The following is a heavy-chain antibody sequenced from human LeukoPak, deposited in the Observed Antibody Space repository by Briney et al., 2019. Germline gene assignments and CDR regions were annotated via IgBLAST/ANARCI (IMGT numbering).Heavy chain of an antibody. CDR3: AREGQDLDH. J-gene: IGHJ4*02. D-gene: IGHD2-15*01. V-gene: IGHV3-7*01. CDR2: IKQDGSEK. CDR1: GFTFSNFW. Sequence: GGSLRLSCAASGFTFSNFWMSWVRQAPGKGLERVANIKQDGSEKHYVDSVKGRLTISRDNAKNSLYLQMNSLRAEDTAVYYCAREGQDLDHWGQGTLVSV.